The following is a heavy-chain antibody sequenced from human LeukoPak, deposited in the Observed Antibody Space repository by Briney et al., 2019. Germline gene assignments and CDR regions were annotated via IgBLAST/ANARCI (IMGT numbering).Heavy chain of an antibody. CDR1: GYTFTGYY. J-gene: IGHJ4*02. CDR2: INPDSGGT. CDR3: ARGFDWLEDYFDY. D-gene: IGHD3-9*01. Sequence: ASVKVSCKASGYTFTGYYIHWVRQAPGQGLEWMGWINPDSGGTNYAQKFQGRVTMTRDTSISTAYMELTRLRSDDTAVYYYARGFDWLEDYFDYWGQGTLVTVSS. V-gene: IGHV1-2*02.